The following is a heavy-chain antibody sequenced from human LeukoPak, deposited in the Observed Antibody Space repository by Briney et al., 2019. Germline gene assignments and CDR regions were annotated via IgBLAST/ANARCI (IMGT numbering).Heavy chain of an antibody. D-gene: IGHD2-15*01. CDR3: ARSGRGVDSFYFYMDV. CDR1: GFTFSQYW. V-gene: IGHV3-7*01. CDR2: IKRDGSEKQDGSEK. Sequence: GGSLRLSCAASGFTFSQYWMSWVRQAPGEGLEWVATIKRDGSEKQDGSEKNCVDSVKGRVNISRDNAKNSVYLQMISLRAEYTAVYHRARSGRGVDSFYFYMDVWGKGTTVTVSS. J-gene: IGHJ6*03.